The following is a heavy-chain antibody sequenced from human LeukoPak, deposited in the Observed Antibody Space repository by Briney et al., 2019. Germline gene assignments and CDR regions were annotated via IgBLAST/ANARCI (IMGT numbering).Heavy chain of an antibody. V-gene: IGHV3-23*01. J-gene: IGHJ5*01. CDR3: AKGAAVGTLIKNWFDP. Sequence: AGGSLRLSCAASGFAFSSYAMSWVRQAPGKGLEWVSGISGGGTNAYYADSVKGRLTISRDNSRNTLYLQMNSLRAEDTAVYYCAKGAAVGTLIKNWFDPWGQGTVVTVSS. CDR1: GFAFSSYA. D-gene: IGHD6-13*01. CDR2: ISGGGTNA.